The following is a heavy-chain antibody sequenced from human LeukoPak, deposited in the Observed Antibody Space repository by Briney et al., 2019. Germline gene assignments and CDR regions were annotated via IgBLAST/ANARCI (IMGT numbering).Heavy chain of an antibody. CDR1: GFTFSSYA. D-gene: IGHD6-19*01. CDR3: AMQRSSYFDY. J-gene: IGHJ4*02. Sequence: GGSLRLSCAASGFTFSSYAMHWVRQAPGKGLEWVALISYDGNNKYYADSVKGRFTISRDNSKNTLYLQMNSLRAEDTAVYYCAMQRSSYFDYWGQGTLVTVSS. CDR2: ISYDGNNK. V-gene: IGHV3-30-3*01.